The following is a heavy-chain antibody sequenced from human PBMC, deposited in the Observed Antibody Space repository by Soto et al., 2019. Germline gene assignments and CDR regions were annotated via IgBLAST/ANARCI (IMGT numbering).Heavy chain of an antibody. V-gene: IGHV3-23*01. CDR1: GFRFSSYA. Sequence: EEPLLESGGGLVQPGGSLRVSCAASGFRFSSYAMSWVRQAPGKGLEWISSISPSSSRIYYADSVKGRFTISRDNSKNTLYLQMTNLRAEDTAKYYFAKRGAPPDFWGQGTLVTVSS. D-gene: IGHD3-16*01. CDR3: AKRGAPPDF. CDR2: ISPSSSRI. J-gene: IGHJ4*02.